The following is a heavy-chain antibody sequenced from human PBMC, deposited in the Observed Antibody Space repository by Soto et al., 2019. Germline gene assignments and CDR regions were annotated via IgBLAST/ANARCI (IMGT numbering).Heavy chain of an antibody. V-gene: IGHV3-15*01. Sequence: PGGSLRLSCATSRFSFSNAWMNWVRQAPGRGLEWVGRIKSLTGGGATDDAATVKGRFTITRDDSKDTLYLHMYNLKTVDTAMYFCTGDLPDNWFDPWGQGTLVTVSS. CDR3: TGDLPDNWFDP. J-gene: IGHJ5*02. CDR2: IKSLTGGGAT. CDR1: RFSFSNAW. D-gene: IGHD3-22*01.